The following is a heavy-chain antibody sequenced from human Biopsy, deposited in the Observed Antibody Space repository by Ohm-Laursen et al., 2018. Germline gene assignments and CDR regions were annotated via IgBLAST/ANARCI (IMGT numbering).Heavy chain of an antibody. CDR3: ARIPIPIFSAALVYRHRRHLQGLDV. CDR1: GFSLNSRGMS. V-gene: IGHV2-70*16. D-gene: IGHD2-21*01. Sequence: PTQTLTLTCTLSGFSLNSRGMSVTWIRQPPGKALEWLARIDWDDAKFYSAFQKARLTISKGTSGDHVVLTLSDVDPVDTGTYYCARIPIPIFSAALVYRHRRHLQGLDVWGQGTTVIVSS. J-gene: IGHJ6*02. CDR2: IDWDDAK.